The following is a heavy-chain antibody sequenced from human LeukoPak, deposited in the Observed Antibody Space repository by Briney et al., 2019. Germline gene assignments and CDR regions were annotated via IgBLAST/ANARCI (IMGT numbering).Heavy chain of an antibody. CDR2: IYYSGST. D-gene: IGHD2-2*01. CDR1: GGSISSSNHY. Sequence: SEALSLTCTVSGGSISSSNHYWGWLRQPPGKGLEWLGTIYYSGSTYYNPSLKSRLTISVDTSKNQFSLKLSSVPAADTAVYYCARLSGYCSTTSCYEFGPWGQGTLVTVSS. J-gene: IGHJ5*02. V-gene: IGHV4-39*01. CDR3: ARLSGYCSTTSCYEFGP.